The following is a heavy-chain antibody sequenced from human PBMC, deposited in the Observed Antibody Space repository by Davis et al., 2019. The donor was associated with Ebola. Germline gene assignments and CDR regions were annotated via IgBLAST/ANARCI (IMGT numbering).Heavy chain of an antibody. CDR3: ARQSVTMIVVDDY. J-gene: IGHJ4*02. CDR1: GGSISSYY. V-gene: IGHV4-59*08. Sequence: MPSETLSLTCTVSGGSISSYYWSWIRQPPGKGLEWIGYIYYSGSTNYNPSLKSRVTISVDTSKNQFSLKLSSVTAADTAVYYCARQSVTMIVVDDYWGQGTLVTVSS. D-gene: IGHD3-22*01. CDR2: IYYSGST.